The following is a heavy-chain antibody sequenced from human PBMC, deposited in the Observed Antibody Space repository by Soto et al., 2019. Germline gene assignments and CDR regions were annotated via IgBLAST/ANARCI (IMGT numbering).Heavy chain of an antibody. CDR2: ISADGGNK. J-gene: IGHJ6*02. Sequence: QVQLVESGGGVVQPGKSLRLSCVASGFAFRSSGMHWVRQAPGKGLEWVAVISADGGNKYYAGSVEGRFTISRDNSKNTLYLQMNSLRAEDTAVYFWVKEIADIVVAPHATSGMDVWGQGTTVTVSS. V-gene: IGHV3-30*18. CDR3: VKEIADIVVAPHATSGMDV. CDR1: GFAFRSSG. D-gene: IGHD2-2*01.